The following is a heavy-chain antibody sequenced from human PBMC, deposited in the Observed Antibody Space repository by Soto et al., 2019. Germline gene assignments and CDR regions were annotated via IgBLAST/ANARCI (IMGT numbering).Heavy chain of an antibody. V-gene: IGHV4-39*02. Sequence: QLQLQESGPGLVKPSETLSLTCTVSGGSISSSSYYWGWIRQPPGKGLEWLGSIYYSGSTYYNPSLKSRVTISLDTSKNHFSLNLSSVTAADTAVYYCASHGPYNWNQGYFDYWGQGTLVTVSS. CDR3: ASHGPYNWNQGYFDY. D-gene: IGHD1-20*01. J-gene: IGHJ4*02. CDR1: GGSISSSSYY. CDR2: IYYSGST.